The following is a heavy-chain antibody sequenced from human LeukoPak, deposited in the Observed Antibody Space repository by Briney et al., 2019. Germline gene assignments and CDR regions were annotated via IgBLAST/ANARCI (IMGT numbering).Heavy chain of an antibody. V-gene: IGHV4-34*01. Sequence: SETLSLTCAVYGGSFSGYYWGWIRQPPGKGLEWIGEINYSGSTNYNPSLKSRVTISVDTSKNQFSLKLSSVTAADTAVYYCARARIDIVATIGGNYYYYYYMDVWGKGTTVTVSS. CDR1: GGSFSGYY. CDR2: INYSGST. CDR3: ARARIDIVATIGGNYYYYYYMDV. J-gene: IGHJ6*03. D-gene: IGHD5-12*01.